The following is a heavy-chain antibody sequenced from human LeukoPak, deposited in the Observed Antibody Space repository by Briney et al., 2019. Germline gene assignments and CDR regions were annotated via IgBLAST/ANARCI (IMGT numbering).Heavy chain of an antibody. CDR2: IKKDGSEK. CDR1: GFTFSSYE. V-gene: IGHV3-7*01. J-gene: IGHJ4*02. Sequence: PGGSLRLSCAASGFTFSSYEMNWVRQAPGKGLEWVANIKKDGSEKYYVDSVKGRFTISRGNAKKSLYLQVNSLRAEDTAVYYCARHLSGVTGYTYGRGIDYWGQGTLVTVSS. D-gene: IGHD5-18*01. CDR3: ARHLSGVTGYTYGRGIDY.